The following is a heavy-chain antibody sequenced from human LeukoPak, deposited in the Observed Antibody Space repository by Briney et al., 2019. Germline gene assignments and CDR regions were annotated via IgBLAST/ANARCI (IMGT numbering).Heavy chain of an antibody. V-gene: IGHV3-20*04. CDR2: INWNGGST. D-gene: IGHD6-13*01. CDR3: ARAADSASSRIDY. CDR1: GFTFSSYS. Sequence: GGSLRLSCAASGFTFSSYSMNWVRQAPGKGLEWVSGINWNGGSTGYADSVKGRFTISRDNAKNSLYLQMNSLRAEDTALYYCARAADSASSRIDYWGQGTLVTVSS. J-gene: IGHJ4*02.